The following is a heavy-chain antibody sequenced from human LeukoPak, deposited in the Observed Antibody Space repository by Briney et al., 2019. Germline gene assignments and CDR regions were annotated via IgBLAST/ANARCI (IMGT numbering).Heavy chain of an antibody. CDR2: INHSGST. CDR3: ARGLFTIFGVVIIDGFDY. J-gene: IGHJ4*02. CDR1: GGSFSGYY. D-gene: IGHD3-3*01. Sequence: PSETLSLTCAVYGGSFSGYYWSWIRQPPGKGLEWIGEINHSGSTNYNPSLKSRVTISVDTSKNQFSLKLSSVTAADTAVYYCARGLFTIFGVVIIDGFDYWGQGTLVTVSS. V-gene: IGHV4-34*01.